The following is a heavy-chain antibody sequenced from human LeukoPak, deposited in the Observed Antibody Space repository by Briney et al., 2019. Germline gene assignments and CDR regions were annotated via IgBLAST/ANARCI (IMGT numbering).Heavy chain of an antibody. D-gene: IGHD1-7*01. CDR1: GDSISNYY. CDR2: IYFSGST. CDR3: ARETKLRDWFDP. J-gene: IGHJ5*02. V-gene: IGHV4-59*01. Sequence: SETLSLTCTVSGDSISNYYWSWIRQPPGKGLEWIGYIYFSGSTNFNPSLKSRVTMSVDTSKNQFSLKLTSVTAADTAVYYCARETKLRDWFDPWGQGTLVTVSS.